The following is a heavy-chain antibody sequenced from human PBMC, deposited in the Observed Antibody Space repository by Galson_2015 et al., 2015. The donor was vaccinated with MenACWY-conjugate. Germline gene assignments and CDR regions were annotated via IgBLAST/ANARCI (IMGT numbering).Heavy chain of an antibody. CDR2: ITSDSATI. D-gene: IGHD1-1*01. V-gene: IGHV3-48*01. CDR1: GFNFNIYR. CDR3: TRGLQYGSDF. Sequence: SLRLSCAASGFNFNIYRMNWARQAPGKGLEWVSYITSDSATIHYADSVKGRFTISRDNAKNSLSLQMNSLRVADTAVYYCTRGLQYGSDFWGQGTLVTVSS. J-gene: IGHJ4*02.